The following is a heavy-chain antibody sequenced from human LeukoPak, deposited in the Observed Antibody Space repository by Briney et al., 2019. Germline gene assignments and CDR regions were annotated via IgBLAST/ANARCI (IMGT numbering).Heavy chain of an antibody. Sequence: GRSLRLSCAAPGFTFSSYGMHWVRQAPGKGLEWVAGISYDGSNIYYADSVRGRFTISRDNSKNTLYLQMNSLRAEDTAVFYCAGFTMTGPVIDYWGQGTLVTVSS. CDR3: AGFTMTGPVIDY. V-gene: IGHV3-30*03. J-gene: IGHJ4*02. CDR1: GFTFSSYG. CDR2: ISYDGSNI. D-gene: IGHD3-22*01.